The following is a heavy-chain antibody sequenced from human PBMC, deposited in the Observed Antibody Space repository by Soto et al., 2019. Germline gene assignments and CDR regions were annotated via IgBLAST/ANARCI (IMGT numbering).Heavy chain of an antibody. CDR3: ARRRAAAGTLTFDY. Sequence: GGLRLSCAASGFIFTGYNMNWVRQAPGKGLEWVSSISSGSSYIYYADSVKGRFTISRDNAKNSLYLQMNTLRAEDTALYYCARRRAAAGTLTFDYWGQGTRVTVSS. D-gene: IGHD6-13*01. CDR1: GFIFTGYN. V-gene: IGHV3-21*01. J-gene: IGHJ4*02. CDR2: ISSGSSYI.